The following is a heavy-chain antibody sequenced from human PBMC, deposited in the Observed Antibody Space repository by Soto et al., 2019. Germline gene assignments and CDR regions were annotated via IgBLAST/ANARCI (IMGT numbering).Heavy chain of an antibody. J-gene: IGHJ6*02. D-gene: IGHD3-9*01. CDR3: ARAPRSSGYYHYAMDV. V-gene: IGHV1-3*01. CDR1: GYTFSNYA. CDR2: INAGNGDT. Sequence: GPSVKVSCKASGYTFSNYAIHWVRQAPGQRLEWMAWINAGNGDTKYSQNFQGRVTITRDTSASTAYMDLSSLRPEDTAVYYCARAPRSSGYYHYAMDVWGQGTTVTVSS.